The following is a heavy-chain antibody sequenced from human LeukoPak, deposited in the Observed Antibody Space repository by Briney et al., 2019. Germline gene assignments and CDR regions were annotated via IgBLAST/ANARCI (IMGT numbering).Heavy chain of an antibody. J-gene: IGHJ4*02. D-gene: IGHD5-12*01. CDR1: GFTFTTSW. V-gene: IGHV3-7*01. CDR2: IKPDGSDK. Sequence: GGSLRLSCAASGFTFTTSWLSWVRQAPGKGLEWVANIKPDGSDKYYVDSVKGRFTISRDNAKNSPYLQMNSLRAEDTAVYYCASLSSIVATYWGQGTLVTVSS. CDR3: ASLSSIVATY.